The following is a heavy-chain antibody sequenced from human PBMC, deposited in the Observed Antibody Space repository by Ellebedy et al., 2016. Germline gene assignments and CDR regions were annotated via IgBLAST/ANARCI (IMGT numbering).Heavy chain of an antibody. CDR1: GFTFSSYA. CDR3: AKWEWIQLSPPKRAFDI. Sequence: GGSLRLSCAASGFTFSSYAMSWVRQAPGKGLEWVSGISGSGGSTYYADSVKGRFTISRDNSKNTLYLQMNSLRAEDTAVYCCAKWEWIQLSPPKRAFDIWGQGTMVTVSS. V-gene: IGHV3-23*01. J-gene: IGHJ3*02. D-gene: IGHD5-18*01. CDR2: ISGSGGST.